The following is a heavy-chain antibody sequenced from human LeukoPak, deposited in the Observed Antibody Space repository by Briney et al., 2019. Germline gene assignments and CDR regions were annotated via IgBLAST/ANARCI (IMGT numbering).Heavy chain of an antibody. J-gene: IGHJ3*02. V-gene: IGHV4-34*01. Sequence: SETLSLTCTVSDGSISPYYWSWIRQPPGKGLEWIGEINHSGSTNYNPSLKSRVTISVDTSKNQFSLKLSSVTAADTAVYYCATRIRPDAFDIWGQGTMVTVSS. CDR3: ATRIRPDAFDI. CDR2: INHSGST. CDR1: DGSISPYY.